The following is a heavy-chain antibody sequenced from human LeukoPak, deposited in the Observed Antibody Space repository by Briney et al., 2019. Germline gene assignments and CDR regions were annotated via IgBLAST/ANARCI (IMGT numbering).Heavy chain of an antibody. D-gene: IGHD3-16*01. CDR2: IRSKANSYAT. V-gene: IGHV3-73*01. J-gene: IGHJ6*03. Sequence: PGGSLRLSCAASGFTFSGSAMHWVRQAPGKGLEWVGRIRSKANSYATAYAASVKGRFTISRDDSKNTAYLQMNSLKTEDTAVYYCTRAAPPFGDYYYYYYMDVWGKGTTVTVSS. CDR1: GFTFSGSA. CDR3: TRAAPPFGDYYYYYYMDV.